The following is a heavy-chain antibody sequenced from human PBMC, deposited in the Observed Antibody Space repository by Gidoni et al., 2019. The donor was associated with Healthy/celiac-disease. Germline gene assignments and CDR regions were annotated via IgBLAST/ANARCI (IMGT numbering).Heavy chain of an antibody. CDR2: INPSGGST. J-gene: IGHJ4*02. CDR3: ARDRNAQLVDFDY. D-gene: IGHD6-13*01. V-gene: IGHV1-46*01. CDR1: GYTFTSYY. Sequence: QVQLVQSGAEVKKPGASVTVSCKASGYTFTSYYMHWVLQAPGQGLEWMGIINPSGGSTSYAQKFQGRVTMTRDTSTSTVYMELSSLRSEDTAVYYCARDRNAQLVDFDYWGQRTLVTVSS.